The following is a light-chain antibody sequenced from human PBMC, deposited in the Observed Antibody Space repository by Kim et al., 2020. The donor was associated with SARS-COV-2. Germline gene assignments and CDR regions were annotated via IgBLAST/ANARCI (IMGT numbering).Light chain of an antibody. CDR3: QQSYSNPQT. V-gene: IGKV1-39*01. CDR1: QTIDTD. J-gene: IGKJ2*01. CDR2: GVS. Sequence: DIQMTQSPSSLSAAVGDTVSITCRASQTIDTDLNWYQQRPGKAPKLLISGVSTLQSGVPSRFGASGSGTDFTLTITSLQLDDFATYYCQQSYSNPQTFGQGTKLEI.